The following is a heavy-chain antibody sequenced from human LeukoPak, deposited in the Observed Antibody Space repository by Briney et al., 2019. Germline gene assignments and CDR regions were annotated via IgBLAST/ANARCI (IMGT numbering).Heavy chain of an antibody. CDR2: LSYSEST. J-gene: IGHJ4*02. CDR3: ARRQRSGWYGGFDY. CDR1: GGSISSNRYY. V-gene: IGHV4-39*01. Sequence: WETLSLTCTVSGGSISSNRYYWGWIPQPPGKGPEWIASLSYSESTSYNPSHKSRVTICVDAYKKLFSLTLISGTAPAAAVFYCARRQRSGWYGGFDYWGQGTLVTVSS. D-gene: IGHD6-19*01.